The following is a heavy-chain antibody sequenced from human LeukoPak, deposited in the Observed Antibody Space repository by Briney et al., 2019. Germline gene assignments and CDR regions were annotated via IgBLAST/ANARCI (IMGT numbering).Heavy chain of an antibody. J-gene: IGHJ4*02. CDR2: ISKNGGNT. CDR1: GFTFSWYG. CDR3: VKDLSDRDVDY. Sequence: GGSLRLSCLGSGFTFSWYGMNWIRQAPGRGLEYVSAISKNGGNTYYVDSVKGRFTISRDNSKNTLYLQMNSLRVEDTAVYFCVKDLSDRDVDYWGQGTLVTVSS. D-gene: IGHD2-21*02. V-gene: IGHV3-64D*06.